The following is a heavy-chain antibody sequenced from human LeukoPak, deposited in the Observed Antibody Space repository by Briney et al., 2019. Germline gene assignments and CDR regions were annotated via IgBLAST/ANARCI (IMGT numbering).Heavy chain of an antibody. CDR1: GYSIISGYY. CDR2: IYHSGST. V-gene: IGHV4-38-2*01. D-gene: IGHD5-12*01. Sequence: PSETLSLTCAVSGYSIISGYYWGWIRQPPGKGLEWIGSIYHSGSTYYNPSLKSGVTISVDTSKNQFSLKHSSVTAADTAVYYCARRLVATITSAFDIWGQGTMVTVSS. J-gene: IGHJ3*02. CDR3: ARRLVATITSAFDI.